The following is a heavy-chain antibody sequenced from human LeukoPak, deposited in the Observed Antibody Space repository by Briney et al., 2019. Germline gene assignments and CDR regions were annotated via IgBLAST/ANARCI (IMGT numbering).Heavy chain of an antibody. Sequence: SETLSLTCAVYGGSFSGYYWSWIRQPPGKGLEWIGEINHSGNTNYNPSLKSRVTISVDTSKNQFSLKLSSVTAADTAVYYCARGRRDDYVWGSYRRDYWGQGTLVTVSS. CDR3: ARGRRDDYVWGSYRRDY. J-gene: IGHJ4*02. V-gene: IGHV4-34*01. CDR1: GGSFSGYY. D-gene: IGHD3-16*02. CDR2: INHSGNT.